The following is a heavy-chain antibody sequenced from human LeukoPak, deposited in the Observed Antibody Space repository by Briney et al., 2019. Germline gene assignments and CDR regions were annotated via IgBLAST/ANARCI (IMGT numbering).Heavy chain of an antibody. CDR1: GFTFDDYA. V-gene: IGHV3-9*01. CDR2: ISWNSGSI. CDR3: AKGHDAFDI. Sequence: GGSLRLSCAASGFTFDDYAMHWVRQAPGKGLEWVSGISWNSGSIGYADSVKGRFTIARDNAKNSLYLQMTSLRAEDTALYFCAKGHDAFDIWGQGTMVSVS. J-gene: IGHJ3*02.